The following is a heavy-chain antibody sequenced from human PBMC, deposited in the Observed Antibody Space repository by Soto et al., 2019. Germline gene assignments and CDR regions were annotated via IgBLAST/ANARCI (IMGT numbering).Heavy chain of an antibody. V-gene: IGHV3-48*01. CDR3: GRIKGVYSYYMDV. Sequence: GSLRLSCAASGFTFSSYDMNWVRPAPGKGLEWVSYISSISRTMYYADSVKGRFTISRDNAQNSLYLQMNSLRAEDTAVYYCGRIKGVYSYYMDVWGKGTTVTVSS. D-gene: IGHD3-16*01. CDR1: GFTFSSYD. J-gene: IGHJ6*03. CDR2: ISSISRTM.